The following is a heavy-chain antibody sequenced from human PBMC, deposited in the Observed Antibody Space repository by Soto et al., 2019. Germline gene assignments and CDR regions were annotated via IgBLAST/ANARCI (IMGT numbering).Heavy chain of an antibody. D-gene: IGHD3-22*01. V-gene: IGHV1-2*04. Sequence: EASVKVSCKASGYTFTGYYMHWVRQAPGQGLEWMGWINPNSGGTNYAQKFQGWVTMTRDTSISTAYMELSRLRSDDTAVYYCARDRYYYDSSGYYPDAFDIWGQGTMVTVSS. CDR1: GYTFTGYY. CDR3: ARDRYYYDSSGYYPDAFDI. J-gene: IGHJ3*02. CDR2: INPNSGGT.